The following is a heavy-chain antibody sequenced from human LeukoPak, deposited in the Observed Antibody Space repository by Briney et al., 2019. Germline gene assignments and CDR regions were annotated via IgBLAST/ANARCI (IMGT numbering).Heavy chain of an antibody. CDR1: GFTFSSYG. J-gene: IGHJ5*02. V-gene: IGHV3-30*18. Sequence: GGSLRLSCAASGFTFSSYGMHWVRQAPGKGLEWVAVISYDGSNKYYADSVKGRFTISRDNSKNTLYLQMNSLRAEGTAVYYCAKEQWPWGQGTLVTVSS. CDR3: AKEQWP. CDR2: ISYDGSNK. D-gene: IGHD6-19*01.